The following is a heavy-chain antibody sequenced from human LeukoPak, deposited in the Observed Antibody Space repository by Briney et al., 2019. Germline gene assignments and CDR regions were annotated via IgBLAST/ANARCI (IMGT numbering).Heavy chain of an antibody. J-gene: IGHJ4*02. CDR3: ARERSSGYYTTFDY. D-gene: IGHD3-22*01. Sequence: EASVKVSCKASGGTFSSYAISWVRQAPGQGLEWMGGIIPIFGTANYAQKFQGRVTITADKSTSTAYMELSSLRSEDTAVYYCARERSSGYYTTFDYWGQGTLVTVSS. V-gene: IGHV1-69*06. CDR2: IIPIFGTA. CDR1: GGTFSSYA.